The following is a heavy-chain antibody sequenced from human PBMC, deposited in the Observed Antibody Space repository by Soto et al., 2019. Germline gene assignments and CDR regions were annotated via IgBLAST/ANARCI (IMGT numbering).Heavy chain of an antibody. J-gene: IGHJ3*02. V-gene: IGHV3-48*01. D-gene: IGHD3-9*01. CDR3: AREDILTGYYLDAFDI. Sequence: EVQLVESGGGLVQPGGSLRLSCAASGFTFSSYSMNWVRQAPGKGLEWVSYISSSSSTIYYADSVKGRFTISRDNAKNSLYLQMKSLRAEDTALYYCAREDILTGYYLDAFDIWGQGTMVTVSS. CDR2: ISSSSSTI. CDR1: GFTFSSYS.